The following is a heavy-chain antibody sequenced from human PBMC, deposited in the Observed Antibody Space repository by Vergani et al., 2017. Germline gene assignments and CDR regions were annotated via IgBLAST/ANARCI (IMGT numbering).Heavy chain of an antibody. CDR2: ISSSSSTI. Sequence: EVQLVESGGGLVQPGGSLRLSCAASGFTFSSYSMNWVRQAPGKGLEWVSYISSSSSTIYYADSVKGRFTISRDNAKNSLYLQMNSLRAEDTAVYYCAKDRRGGDSSGYYRYWGQGTLVTVSS. CDR1: GFTFSSYS. V-gene: IGHV3-48*01. D-gene: IGHD3-22*01. CDR3: AKDRRGGDSSGYYRY. J-gene: IGHJ4*02.